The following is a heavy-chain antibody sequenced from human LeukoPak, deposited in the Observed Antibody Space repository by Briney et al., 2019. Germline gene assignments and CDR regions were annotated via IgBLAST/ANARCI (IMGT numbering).Heavy chain of an antibody. Sequence: KPSETLSLTCAFDGGFFSGYYWSWIRQPPGKGLELVGEINHSGSTNYNPSLKSRVTISVDTSKNQFSLKLSSVTAADTAVYYCARTSIYYDSSGYRSWGQGTLVTVSS. CDR1: GGFFSGYY. CDR3: ARTSIYYDSSGYRS. D-gene: IGHD3-22*01. V-gene: IGHV4-34*01. CDR2: INHSGST. J-gene: IGHJ5*02.